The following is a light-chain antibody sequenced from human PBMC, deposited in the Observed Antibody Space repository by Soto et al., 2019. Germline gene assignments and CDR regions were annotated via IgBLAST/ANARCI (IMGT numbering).Light chain of an antibody. CDR3: GADHGSGSNFVYV. CDR1: SGYSNYK. J-gene: IGLJ1*01. V-gene: IGLV9-49*01. Sequence: QAVVTQPPSASASLGASVTLTCTLSSGYSNYKVDWYQQRPGKGPRFVMRVGTGGIVGSKGDGIPDRFSVLGSGMNRYLTIKNIHEEDESDYHCGADHGSGSNFVYVFGTWTKLTVL. CDR2: VGTGGIVG.